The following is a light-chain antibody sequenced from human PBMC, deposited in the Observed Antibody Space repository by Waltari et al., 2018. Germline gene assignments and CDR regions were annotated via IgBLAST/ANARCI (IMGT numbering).Light chain of an antibody. CDR3: SSYTTRSTWV. J-gene: IGLJ3*02. CDR2: AVS. Sequence: QSALTQPPSVSGSPGQSVTISCTGTSSDVGSYNRVSWFQQPPGTAPKLMISAVSNRPSGVPVRFSGSKSGNTASLTISVLQAEDEADYYCSSYTTRSTWVFGGGTKLTVL. CDR1: SSDVGSYNR. V-gene: IGLV2-18*02.